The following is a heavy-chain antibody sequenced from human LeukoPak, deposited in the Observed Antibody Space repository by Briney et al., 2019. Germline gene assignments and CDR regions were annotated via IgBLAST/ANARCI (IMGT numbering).Heavy chain of an antibody. Sequence: GGSLRLSCAASGSTFSSYSMNWVRQAPGKGLEWVSYISSSSSTIYYADSVKGRFTISRDNAKNSLYLQMNSLRDEDTAVYYCARDTKLRFRRYNWFDPWGQGTLVTVSS. CDR2: ISSSSSTI. CDR1: GSTFSSYS. V-gene: IGHV3-48*02. D-gene: IGHD3-3*01. J-gene: IGHJ5*02. CDR3: ARDTKLRFRRYNWFDP.